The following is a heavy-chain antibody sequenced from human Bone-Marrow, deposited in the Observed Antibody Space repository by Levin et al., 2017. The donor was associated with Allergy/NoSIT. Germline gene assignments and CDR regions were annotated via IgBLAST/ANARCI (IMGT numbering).Heavy chain of an antibody. CDR1: GGTFSSYA. J-gene: IGHJ6*03. Sequence: GASVKVSCKASGGTFSSYAISWVRQAPGQGLEWMGGIIPIFGTANYAQKFQGRVTITADESTSTAYMELSSLRSEDTAVYYCARDNQVPAANRYYYYYMDVWGKGTTVTVSS. D-gene: IGHD2-2*01. CDR2: IIPIFGTA. CDR3: ARDNQVPAANRYYYYYMDV. V-gene: IGHV1-69*13.